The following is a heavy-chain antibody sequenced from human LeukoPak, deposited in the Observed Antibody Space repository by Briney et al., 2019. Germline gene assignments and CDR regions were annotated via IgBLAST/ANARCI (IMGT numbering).Heavy chain of an antibody. V-gene: IGHV3-9*01. CDR3: ARDRGSTWPYGMDE. J-gene: IGHJ6*02. Sequence: GKSLRLSCLVFGFKFEDHGIHWVRQVPGKGLEWVSVISWNGGFIGYADSVKGRFTVSRDNAKNSVYLQMTSLRVEDTAFYYCARDRGSTWPYGMDERGPGTAVTVSS. D-gene: IGHD2/OR15-2a*01. CDR1: GFKFEDHG. CDR2: ISWNGGFI.